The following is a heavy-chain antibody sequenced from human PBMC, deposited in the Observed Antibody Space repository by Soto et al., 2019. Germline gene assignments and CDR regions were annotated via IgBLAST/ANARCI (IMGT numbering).Heavy chain of an antibody. CDR1: GYSFTNYW. CDR3: ARHVVTYYGMDV. Sequence: GESLKISCKAIGYSFTNYWISWVRQMPGKGLEWLGRIEPGESYTKYSPSFQGHVSISADKSISTAYLQWSSLKASDTATYYCARHVVTYYGMDVWGQGTTVTVS. V-gene: IGHV5-10-1*01. CDR2: IEPGESYT. J-gene: IGHJ6*02. D-gene: IGHD3-16*02.